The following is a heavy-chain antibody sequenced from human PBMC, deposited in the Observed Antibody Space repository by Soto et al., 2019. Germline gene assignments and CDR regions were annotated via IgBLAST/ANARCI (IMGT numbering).Heavy chain of an antibody. Sequence: PSETLSLTCTVSGGSISSYYWIWIRQPPGKGLEWIGYIYYSGSTNYNPSLKSRVTISVDTSKNQFSLKLSSVTAADTAVYYCARGRESGDYDYWGQGTLVTVSS. CDR2: IYYSGST. J-gene: IGHJ4*02. CDR3: ARGRESGDYDY. D-gene: IGHD4-17*01. CDR1: GGSISSYY. V-gene: IGHV4-59*01.